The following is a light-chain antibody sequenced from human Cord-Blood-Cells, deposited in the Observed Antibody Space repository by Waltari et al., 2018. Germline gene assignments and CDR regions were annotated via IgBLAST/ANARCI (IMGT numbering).Light chain of an antibody. CDR2: DVS. CDR3: SSYTSSSTYV. Sequence: QSALTQPAPVSGSPGQSITISCSGTSSHVGGYHYLSWYQQHPGKAPRLMIYDVSKRPSGVSNRFSGSKSGNTASLTISGLQAEDEADYYCSSYTSSSTYVFGTGTKVTVL. J-gene: IGLJ1*01. CDR1: SSHVGGYHY. V-gene: IGLV2-14*01.